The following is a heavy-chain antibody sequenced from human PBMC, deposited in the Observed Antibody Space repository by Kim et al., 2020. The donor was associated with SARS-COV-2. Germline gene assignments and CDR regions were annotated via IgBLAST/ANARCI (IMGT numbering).Heavy chain of an antibody. CDR1: GFTFSNAW. D-gene: IGHD3-10*01. CDR2: IKGKTDGGTT. Sequence: GGSLRLSCAASGFTFSNAWMMWVRQAPGKGLEWVGRIKGKTDGGTTDYATSVKGRFIISRDDSENTLYLEMSNLKTEDTGVYHCATVGQLGGFGSQRDYGMGVWGQGTTVTVSS. V-gene: IGHV3-15*01. J-gene: IGHJ6*02. CDR3: ATVGQLGGFGSQRDYGMGV.